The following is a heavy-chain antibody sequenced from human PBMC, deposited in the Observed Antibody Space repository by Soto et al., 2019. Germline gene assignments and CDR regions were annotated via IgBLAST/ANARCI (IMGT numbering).Heavy chain of an antibody. CDR3: VRDPVALRNRVRVGYFNL. CDR2: IWHDGSGT. D-gene: IGHD6-25*01. CDR1: GFVFNMYG. V-gene: IGHV3-33*01. Sequence: QVKLVDSGGGVVQPGRSLRLSCAASGFVFNMYGMHWVRQAPGKGLEWVGVIWHDGSGTYYADALKGGFTISRDNSKTTLFLQRNSLTVEDTAVYYCVRDPVALRNRVRVGYFNLWGRDTQVTVSS. J-gene: IGHJ2*01.